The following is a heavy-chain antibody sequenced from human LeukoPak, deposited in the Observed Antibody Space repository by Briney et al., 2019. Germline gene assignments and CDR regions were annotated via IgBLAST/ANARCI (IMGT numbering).Heavy chain of an antibody. V-gene: IGHV4-39*07. CDR3: AREMRSPRGGFDY. D-gene: IGHD3-10*01. CDR2: MYYSGST. J-gene: IGHJ4*02. CDR1: SGSISSTSYY. Sequence: SETLSLTCTVSSGSISSTSYYWGWIRQPPGMGLEWIGSMYYSGSTYYNPSLKSRVTISVGTSKSQFSLKLSSVTAADTAVYYCAREMRSPRGGFDYWDQGTLVTVSS.